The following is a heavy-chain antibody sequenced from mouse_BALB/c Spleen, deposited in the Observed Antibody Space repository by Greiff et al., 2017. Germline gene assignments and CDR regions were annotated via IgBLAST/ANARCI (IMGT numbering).Heavy chain of an antibody. Sequence: EVKVEESGGGLVKPGGSLKLSCAASGFTFSDYYMYWVRQTPEKRLEWVATISDGGSYTYYPDSVKGRFTISRDNAKNNLYLQMSSLKSEDTAMYYCARGLGELRRYAMDYWGQGTSVTVSS. V-gene: IGHV5-4*02. D-gene: IGHD2-4*01. CDR2: ISDGGSYT. CDR1: GFTFSDYY. CDR3: ARGLGELRRYAMDY. J-gene: IGHJ4*01.